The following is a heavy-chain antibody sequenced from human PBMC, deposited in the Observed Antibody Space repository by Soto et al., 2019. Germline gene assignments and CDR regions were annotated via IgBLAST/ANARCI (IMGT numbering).Heavy chain of an antibody. J-gene: IGHJ4*02. CDR3: AGGGTPIDY. Sequence: QVQLVQSGPEVKKPGASVKVSCKASGYTFTNFGISWVRQAPGQGLEWMGWISAYNGNTNYAQNFEGRVTMTTATYTSTYYRELSRLRSADTAVYYCAGGGTPIDYWGQGTLVTVSS. V-gene: IGHV1-18*01. D-gene: IGHD3-16*01. CDR2: ISAYNGNT. CDR1: GYTFTNFG.